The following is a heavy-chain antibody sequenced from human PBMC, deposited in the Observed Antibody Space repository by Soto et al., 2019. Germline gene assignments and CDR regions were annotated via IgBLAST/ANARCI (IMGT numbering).Heavy chain of an antibody. V-gene: IGHV4-39*01. J-gene: IGHJ1*01. CDR3: ARLGQWRYYYDSSGYYYEH. CDR2: IYYSGST. CDR1: GGSISSSSYY. D-gene: IGHD3-22*01. Sequence: QLQLQESGPGLVKPSETLSLTCTVSGGSISSSSYYWGWIRQPPGKGLEWIGSIYYSGSTYYNPSLKSRVTISVDTSKNQFSLKLSSVTAADTAVYYCARLGQWRYYYDSSGYYYEHWGQGTLVTVSS.